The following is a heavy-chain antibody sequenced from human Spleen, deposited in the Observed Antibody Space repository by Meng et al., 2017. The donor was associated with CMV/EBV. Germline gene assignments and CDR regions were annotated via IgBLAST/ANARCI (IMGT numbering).Heavy chain of an antibody. CDR2: ISGSGDST. CDR1: GFTFSSYW. D-gene: IGHD3-22*01. Sequence: GESLKISCAASGFTFSSYWMTWVRQAPGKGLEWVSGISGSGDSTYYADSVKGRFTISRDTSKNTLYLQMNSLRAEDTAVYYCARDQWLPYYYYYGMDVWGQGTTVTVSS. J-gene: IGHJ6*02. CDR3: ARDQWLPYYYYYGMDV. V-gene: IGHV3-23*01.